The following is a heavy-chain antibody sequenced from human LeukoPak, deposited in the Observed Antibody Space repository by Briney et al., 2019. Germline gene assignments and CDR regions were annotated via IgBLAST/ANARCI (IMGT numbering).Heavy chain of an antibody. V-gene: IGHV3-74*01. CDR1: GFSFSGHW. D-gene: IGHD6-6*01. J-gene: IGHJ4*02. CDR2: ISPTGSTT. Sequence: GGSLRLSCTASGFSFSGHWMHWARELPGKGLVWVSRISPTGSTTSYADSVKGRFTVSRDNAKNTLYLQVNNLRAEDTAVYYCARGPNSNWSGLDFWGQGTLLTVSS. CDR3: ARGPNSNWSGLDF.